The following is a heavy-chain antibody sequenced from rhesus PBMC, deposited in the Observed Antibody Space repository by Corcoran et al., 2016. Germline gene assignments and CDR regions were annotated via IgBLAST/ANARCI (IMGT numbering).Heavy chain of an antibody. J-gene: IGHJ4*01. CDR3: ARGEGYSSSY. Sequence: QVQLQESGPGLVKPSETLSLTCAVSGGSISSNYWSWIRQPPGKGLEEIGYIYGSSGGPYYNPSLKSRVTISTDTSKNQLSLKLSSVTDADTAVYYCARGEGYSSSYWDQGVLVTVSS. V-gene: IGHV4-160*01. CDR1: GGSISSNY. D-gene: IGHD6-19*01. CDR2: IYGSSGGP.